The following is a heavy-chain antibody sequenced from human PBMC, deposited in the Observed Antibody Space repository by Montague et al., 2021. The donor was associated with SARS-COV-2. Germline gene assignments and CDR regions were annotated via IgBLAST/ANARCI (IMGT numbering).Heavy chain of an antibody. Sequence: SETLSLTCAVHGGSFSTYSWNWIRQPPGKGLEWIGEIHHGGSTNYNPSLKIRVTISAYTSKTQLPLKLNSVAAADTAVYYCARLGDGVVPSPILGVGPYYSYYYVDVWGKGTTVTVSS. CDR3: ARLGDGVVPSPILGVGPYYSYYYVDV. D-gene: IGHD3-10*01. CDR2: IHHGGST. CDR1: GGSFSTYS. J-gene: IGHJ6*03. V-gene: IGHV4-34*01.